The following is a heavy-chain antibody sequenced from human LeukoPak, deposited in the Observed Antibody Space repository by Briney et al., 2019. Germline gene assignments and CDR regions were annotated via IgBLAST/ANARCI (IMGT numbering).Heavy chain of an antibody. CDR3: MREWGGDY. J-gene: IGHJ4*02. CDR1: GYTFNDYY. Sequence: GAPVKVSCKASGYTFNDYYMHWVRQAPGQGLEWMGWINPKSGGTDYAQQFQGRVTMTIDTSITTTYMELSRLRSDDTAVYYCMREWGGDYWGQGTLVTVSS. CDR2: INPKSGGT. V-gene: IGHV1-2*02. D-gene: IGHD3-16*01.